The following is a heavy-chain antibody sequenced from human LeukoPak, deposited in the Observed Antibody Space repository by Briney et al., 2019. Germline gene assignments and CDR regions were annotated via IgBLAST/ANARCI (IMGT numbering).Heavy chain of an antibody. CDR1: GGSISSYY. J-gene: IGHJ4*02. CDR2: IYYSGST. Sequence: PSETLSLTCTVSGGSISSYYWGWIRQPPGKGLEWIGYIYYSGSTNYNPSLKSRVTISVDTSKNQFSLKLSSVTAADTAVYYCARGQAMVTPFDYWGQGTLVTVSS. V-gene: IGHV4-59*01. CDR3: ARGQAMVTPFDY. D-gene: IGHD5-18*01.